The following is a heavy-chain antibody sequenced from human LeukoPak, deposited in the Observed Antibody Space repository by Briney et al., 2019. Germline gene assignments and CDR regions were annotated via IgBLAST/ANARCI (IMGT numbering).Heavy chain of an antibody. CDR3: AKGRPVRTSGWYFYDY. CDR1: GFTFSTYA. CDR2: ISNGGTNT. V-gene: IGHV3-23*01. J-gene: IGHJ4*02. D-gene: IGHD6-19*01. Sequence: GGSLRLSCAASGFTFSTYAMSWVRQAPGKGLEWASLISNGGTNTFYDDSVKGRFTISRDNSKNTLYLQMTGLRAEDTAVYYCAKGRPVRTSGWYFYDYWGQGTLVTVSS.